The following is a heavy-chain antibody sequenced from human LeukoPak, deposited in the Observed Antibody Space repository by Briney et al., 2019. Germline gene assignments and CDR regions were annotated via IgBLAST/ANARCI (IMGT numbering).Heavy chain of an antibody. V-gene: IGHV3-53*01. Sequence: GGSLRLSCAASGFTFSSYAMSWVRQAPGKGLEWVSIIYSGANTYYADSVKGRFTISRDNSKNTLYLQMNSLRADDTAVYYCARGSAYFDYWGQGTLVTVSS. CDR2: IYSGANT. CDR3: ARGSAYFDY. CDR1: GFTFSSYA. J-gene: IGHJ4*02.